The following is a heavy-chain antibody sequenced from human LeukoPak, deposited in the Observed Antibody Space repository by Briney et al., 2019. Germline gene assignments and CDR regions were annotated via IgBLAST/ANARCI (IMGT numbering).Heavy chain of an antibody. J-gene: IGHJ4*02. V-gene: IGHV3-9*01. D-gene: IGHD1-26*01. CDR1: GFTFDDYA. CDR3: ARDPTYYLRYGYFDS. CDR2: ISWNSGSI. Sequence: GRSLRLSCAASGFTFDDYAMHWVRQAPGKGLEWVSGISWNSGSIGYADSVKGRFTISRDNSKNTLYLQMNSLRAEDTAVYYCARDPTYYLRYGYFDSWGQGTLATVSS.